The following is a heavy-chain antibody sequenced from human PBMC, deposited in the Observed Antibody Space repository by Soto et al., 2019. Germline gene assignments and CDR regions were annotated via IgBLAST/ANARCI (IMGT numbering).Heavy chain of an antibody. V-gene: IGHV1-46*01. Sequence: ASVKVSCKASGYTFTSYYMHWVRQAPGRGLEWMGIINPSGGSTSYAQKFQGRVTMTRDTSTSTVYMELSSLRSEDTAVYYCARQALSIAARPDAFDIWGQGTMVTVSS. CDR1: GYTFTSYY. J-gene: IGHJ3*02. CDR2: INPSGGST. D-gene: IGHD6-6*01. CDR3: ARQALSIAARPDAFDI.